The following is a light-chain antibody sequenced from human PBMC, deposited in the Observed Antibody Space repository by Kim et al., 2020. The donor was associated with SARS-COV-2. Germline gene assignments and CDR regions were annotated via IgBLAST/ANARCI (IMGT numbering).Light chain of an antibody. V-gene: IGKV3-15*01. CDR1: QSVRDN. CDR3: QQYNDWRT. CDR2: GAS. Sequence: ETVMTQSPASLSASQGERATLSCRASQSVRDNVAWYQQKPGQAPRLLIYGASTRATGIPDWFRGSGSGTDFTLTISSLQSEDIAIYFCQQYNDWRTFGQGTKVDIK. J-gene: IGKJ1*01.